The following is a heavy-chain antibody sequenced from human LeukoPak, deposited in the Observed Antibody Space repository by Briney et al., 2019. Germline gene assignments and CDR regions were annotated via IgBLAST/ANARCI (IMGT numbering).Heavy chain of an antibody. D-gene: IGHD3-9*01. V-gene: IGHV3-64*01. J-gene: IGHJ3*02. CDR1: GYTFSSYD. Sequence: GGPLSLSCAASGYTFSSYDVHGVRRAPEGGVEHVSANSSNGGSTNYANSVKGRFNISRDNSKNKLYLQMGSLRAEDMAVYYFSRDHYDILTCYQMGAFYIWGQGTMVTVSS. CDR3: SRDHYDILTCYQMGAFYI. CDR2: NSSNGGST.